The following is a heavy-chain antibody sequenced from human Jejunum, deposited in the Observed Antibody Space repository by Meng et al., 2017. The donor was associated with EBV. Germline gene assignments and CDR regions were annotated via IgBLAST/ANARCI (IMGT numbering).Heavy chain of an antibody. V-gene: IGHV6-1*01. CDR1: GDSVSSNSIA. CDR2: TYYRSKWYN. CDR3: VRAGHRNRLDP. D-gene: IGHD1-14*01. J-gene: IGHJ5*02. Sequence: QEQLQQSGPGLVKPSQTLSLTWANSGDSVSSNSIAWNWIRQSPSGGLEWLGRTYYRSKWYNEYAVPVQGRITINPDTSKNQFSLQLNSVTPEDTAVYYCVRAGHRNRLDPWGQGTLVT.